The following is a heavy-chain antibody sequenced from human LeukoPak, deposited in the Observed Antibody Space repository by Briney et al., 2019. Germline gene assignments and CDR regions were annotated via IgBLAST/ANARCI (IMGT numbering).Heavy chain of an antibody. CDR3: ARVNPGLRYFGY. Sequence: SEALSLTCAVYGGSFSGYYWSWIRQPPGKGLEWIGEINHSGSTNYNPSLKSRVTISVDTSKNQFSLKLSSVTAADTAVYYCARVNPGLRYFGYWGQGTLVTVSS. D-gene: IGHD3-9*01. J-gene: IGHJ4*02. CDR1: GGSFSGYY. V-gene: IGHV4-34*01. CDR2: INHSGST.